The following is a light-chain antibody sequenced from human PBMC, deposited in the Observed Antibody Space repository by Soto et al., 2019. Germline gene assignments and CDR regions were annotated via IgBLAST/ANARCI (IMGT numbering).Light chain of an antibody. CDR3: QQYNNWPPIT. J-gene: IGKJ5*01. CDR2: DAS. V-gene: IGKV3-15*01. CDR1: QTVRNN. Sequence: EIVLTQSPATLSLSPGERATLSCRASQTVRNNYLAWYQQKPGQAPRLLIYDASTRATGIPARFSGSGSGTEFTLTISSLQSEDFAVYYCQQYNNWPPITFGQGTRLEIK.